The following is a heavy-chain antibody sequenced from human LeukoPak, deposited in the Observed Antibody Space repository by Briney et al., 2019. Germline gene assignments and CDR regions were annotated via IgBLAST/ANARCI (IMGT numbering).Heavy chain of an antibody. CDR2: IYYSGST. V-gene: IGHV4-59*01. CDR1: GGSISSYY. J-gene: IGHJ5*02. D-gene: IGHD4-17*01. CDR3: ARYPYGDYSNWFDP. Sequence: SETLPLTCTVSGGSISSYYWSWIRQPPGKGLEWIGYIYYSGSTNYNPSLKSRVTISVDTSKNQFSLKLSSVTAADTAVYYCARYPYGDYSNWFDPWGQGTLVTVSS.